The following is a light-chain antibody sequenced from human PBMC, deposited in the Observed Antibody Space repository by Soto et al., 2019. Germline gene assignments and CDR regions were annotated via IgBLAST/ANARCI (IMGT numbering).Light chain of an antibody. CDR1: SSNIGSNT. CDR2: TNN. CDR3: ATWDDSLNGGV. V-gene: IGLV1-44*01. Sequence: QSVLTQPPSASGTPGQRDTISCSGSSSNIGSNTVNWYQQLPGTAPKLLIHTNNQRPSGVPDRFSGSKSGTSASLAIGGLQSDDEADYYCATWDDSLNGGVFGGGTKLTVL. J-gene: IGLJ3*02.